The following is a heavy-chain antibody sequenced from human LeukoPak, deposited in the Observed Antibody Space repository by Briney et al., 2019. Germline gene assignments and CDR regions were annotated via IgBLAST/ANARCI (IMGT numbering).Heavy chain of an antibody. CDR2: ISYDRSNK. Sequence: PGRSLRLSCAASGFTFSDYAMHWVRQAPGKGLEWVAIISYDRSNKYYADSVKGRFTISRDNSKNTLYLQMNSLRAEDTAVYYCARALYGDYAHEQPPGDYWGQGTLVTVSS. V-gene: IGHV3-30-3*01. D-gene: IGHD4-17*01. J-gene: IGHJ4*02. CDR3: ARALYGDYAHEQPPGDY. CDR1: GFTFSDYA.